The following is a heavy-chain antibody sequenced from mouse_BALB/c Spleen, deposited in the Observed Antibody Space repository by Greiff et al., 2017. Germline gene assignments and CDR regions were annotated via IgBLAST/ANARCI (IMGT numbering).Heavy chain of an antibody. Sequence: EVQVVESGGGLVQPGGSRKLSCAASGFTFSSFGMHWVRQAPEKGLEWVAYISSGSSTIYYADTVKGRFTISRDNPKNTLFLQMTSLRSEDTAMYYCALRRYFDVWGAGTTVTVSS. J-gene: IGHJ1*01. V-gene: IGHV5-17*02. CDR1: GFTFSSFG. CDR2: ISSGSSTI. CDR3: ALRRYFDV. D-gene: IGHD2-12*01.